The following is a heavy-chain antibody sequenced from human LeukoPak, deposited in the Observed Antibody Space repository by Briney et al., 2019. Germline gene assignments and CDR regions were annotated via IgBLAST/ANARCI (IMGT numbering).Heavy chain of an antibody. Sequence: GASVKVSCTASGNTFTGFYMHWVRQAPGQGREWMGWINANSGDTNYAQKFQGWVTMTRDTSISTAYMELSRLRSDDTAVYYCARGGTMIVVDGAFDIWGQGTMVTVSS. V-gene: IGHV1-2*04. CDR1: GNTFTGFY. CDR2: INANSGDT. CDR3: ARGGTMIVVDGAFDI. D-gene: IGHD3-22*01. J-gene: IGHJ3*02.